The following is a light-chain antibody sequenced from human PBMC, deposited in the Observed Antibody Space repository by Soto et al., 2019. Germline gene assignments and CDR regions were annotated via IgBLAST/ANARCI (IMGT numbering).Light chain of an antibody. CDR1: QSISSY. V-gene: IGKV1-39*01. CDR2: AAS. CDR3: QQSYSTPYT. J-gene: IGKJ2*01. Sequence: DIKMTQSPSSLSASVGDRVTITCRARQSISSYLNWYQQKPGKAPKLLIYAASRLQSGVPSRFSGRGSGTDFTLTISSLQPEDFATYYCQQSYSTPYTFGQGTKLEIK.